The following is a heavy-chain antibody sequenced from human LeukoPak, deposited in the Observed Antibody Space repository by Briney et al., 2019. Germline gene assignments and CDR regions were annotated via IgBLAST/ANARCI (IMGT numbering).Heavy chain of an antibody. Sequence: SGGSLRLSCAASGFPVNKYEMHWVRQAPGKCLEWVSYIDAGATSTNYADSVWGRFTLSRDNAQNSVHLQMNSLRDEDTAVYYCVRGRLLRSTKYFDYWGQGALVTVSS. D-gene: IGHD2-21*02. J-gene: IGHJ4*02. CDR3: VRGRLLRSTKYFDY. CDR2: IDAGATST. CDR1: GFPVNKYE. V-gene: IGHV3-48*03.